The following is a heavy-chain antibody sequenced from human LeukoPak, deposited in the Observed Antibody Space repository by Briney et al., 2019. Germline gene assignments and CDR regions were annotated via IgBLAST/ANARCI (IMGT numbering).Heavy chain of an antibody. CDR3: ASRSSYFDY. CDR1: GYSISSGYY. J-gene: IGHJ4*02. V-gene: IGHV4-38-2*01. CDR2: IYHSGSI. Sequence: SETMSLXCAVSGYSISSGYYWGWIRQPPGKGLEWIGSIYHSGSIYYNPSLKSRVTISVDTSKNQFSLKLSSVTAADTAVYYCASRSSYFDYWGQGTLVTVSS.